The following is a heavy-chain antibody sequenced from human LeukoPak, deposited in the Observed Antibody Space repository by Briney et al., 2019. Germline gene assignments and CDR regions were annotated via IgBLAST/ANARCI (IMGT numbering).Heavy chain of an antibody. CDR3: ARDMGGYYGPGSYSAFDP. CDR1: GYTFTNSP. CDR2: INAGNGNT. D-gene: IGHD3-10*01. J-gene: IGHJ5*02. Sequence: GASVKVSCKASGYTFTNSPMHWVRQAPGQRLEWMGWINAGNGNTKYSQKFQGRVTITRDTSASTAYMELSSLRSEDTALYYCARDMGGYYGPGSYSAFDPWGQGTLVTVSS. V-gene: IGHV1-3*01.